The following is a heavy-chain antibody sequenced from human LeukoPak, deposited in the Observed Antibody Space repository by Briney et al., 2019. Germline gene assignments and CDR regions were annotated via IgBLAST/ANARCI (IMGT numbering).Heavy chain of an antibody. V-gene: IGHV3-21*01. J-gene: IGHJ4*02. D-gene: IGHD2-15*01. CDR2: ISSSSSYI. CDR3: ARDWGGYCSGGSCYPGY. CDR1: GFTFSTYS. Sequence: KSGGSLRLSCAASGFTFSTYSMKWVRQAPGKGLEWVSSISSSSSYIYYADSVKGRFTISRDNAKNSLYLQMNSLRAEDTAVYYCARDWGGYCSGGSCYPGYRGQGTLVTVSS.